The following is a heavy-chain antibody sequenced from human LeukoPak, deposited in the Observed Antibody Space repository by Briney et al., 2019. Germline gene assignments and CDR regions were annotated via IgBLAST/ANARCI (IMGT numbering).Heavy chain of an antibody. CDR2: INHSGST. CDR1: GGSFSGYY. V-gene: IGHV4-34*01. CDR3: ADFDFDY. J-gene: IGHJ4*02. Sequence: PSETLSLTCAVYGGSFSGYYWSWIRQPPGKGLEWIGEINHSGSTNYNPSLKSRVSMSLDTSKNQFSLKLSSVTAADTAVYYCADFDFDYWGQGTLVTVSS.